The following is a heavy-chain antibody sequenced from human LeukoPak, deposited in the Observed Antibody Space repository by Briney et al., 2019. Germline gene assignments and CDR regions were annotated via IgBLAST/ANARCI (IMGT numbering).Heavy chain of an antibody. J-gene: IGHJ5*02. V-gene: IGHV4-4*09. Sequence: SETLSLTCTVSGGPIRGYYWSWIRQPPGKGLEWIGYIYTSGSTNYNPSLKSRVTISVDTSKNQFSLKLSSVTAADTAVYYCAGAINWFDPWGQGTLVTVSS. CDR2: IYTSGST. CDR1: GGPIRGYY. CDR3: AGAINWFDP.